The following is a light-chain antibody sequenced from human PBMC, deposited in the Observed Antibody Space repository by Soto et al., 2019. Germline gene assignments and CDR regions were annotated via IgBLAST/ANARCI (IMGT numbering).Light chain of an antibody. J-gene: IGKJ1*01. CDR1: QSVNSNY. CDR3: QQYGSSLWT. V-gene: IGKV3-20*01. Sequence: EIVLTQSPGTLSLSPGERATLSCRARQSVNSNYLAWYQQKPGQAPRLLIYGASSRATGIPDRSSGSGSGTDFTLTISRLEPEDFAVYYCQQYGSSLWTFGQGTKVDIK. CDR2: GAS.